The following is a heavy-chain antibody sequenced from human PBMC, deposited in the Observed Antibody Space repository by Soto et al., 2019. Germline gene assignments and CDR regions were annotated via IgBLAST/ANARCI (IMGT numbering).Heavy chain of an antibody. V-gene: IGHV1-18*01. CDR1: GYSFSTYG. Sequence: QVHLVQSGVEVKKPGASVKVSCKASGYSFSTYGISWVRQAPGQGLEWMGWISGLNGNTNYAQNLQGRVTMTTDTATSTAYMELRSLGFDDTAMYYCARDLFGEERAGYFDYWGQGTLGTVAS. CDR3: ARDLFGEERAGYFDY. D-gene: IGHD2-21*01. CDR2: ISGLNGNT. J-gene: IGHJ4*02.